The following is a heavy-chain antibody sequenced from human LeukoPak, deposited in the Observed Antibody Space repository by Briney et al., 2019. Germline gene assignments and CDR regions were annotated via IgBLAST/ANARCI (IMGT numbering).Heavy chain of an antibody. CDR3: ARGVSLNYGDSLDY. V-gene: IGHV1-69*13. CDR1: GGTFSSYA. D-gene: IGHD4-17*01. J-gene: IGHJ4*02. CDR2: IIPIFGTA. Sequence: SVKVSCKASGGTFSSYAISWVRQAPGQGLEWMGGIIPIFGTANYTQKFRGRVTITADESTSTAYMELSSLRSEDTAVYYCARGVSLNYGDSLDYWGQGTLVTVSS.